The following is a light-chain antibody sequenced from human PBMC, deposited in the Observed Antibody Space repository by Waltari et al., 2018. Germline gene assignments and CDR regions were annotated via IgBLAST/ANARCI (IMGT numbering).Light chain of an antibody. CDR2: GAS. CDR3: QQYNSYWT. V-gene: IGKV1-5*01. Sequence: DIQMTQFPSTLSASIGDRVTITCRASQSISSWLAWYQQKPGKAPKLLIYGASSWASGVPSTFSGSGSGTEFTLTISSLQPDDFATYYCQQYNSYWTFGQGTKVEIK. CDR1: QSISSW. J-gene: IGKJ1*01.